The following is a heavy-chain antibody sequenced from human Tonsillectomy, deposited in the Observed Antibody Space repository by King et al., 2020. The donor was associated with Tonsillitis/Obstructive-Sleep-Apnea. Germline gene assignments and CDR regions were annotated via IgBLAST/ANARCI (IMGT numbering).Heavy chain of an antibody. Sequence: VQLVESGGGVVQPGRSLRLSCAASGFTFRSYAMHWVRQAPGKGLEWVSVISYDGSNTYYADSVKGRFTISRDTSKNTLYLQLNSLRAEDTAVYYCARAPFRVAPHYYYYYMDGWGEGTTVTVSS. D-gene: IGHD2-15*01. CDR1: GFTFRSYA. CDR3: ARAPFRVAPHYYYYYMDG. CDR2: ISYDGSNT. J-gene: IGHJ6*03. V-gene: IGHV3-30*04.